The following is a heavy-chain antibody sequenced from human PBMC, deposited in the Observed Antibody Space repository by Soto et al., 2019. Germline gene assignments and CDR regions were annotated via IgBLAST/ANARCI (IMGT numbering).Heavy chain of an antibody. Sequence: QVQLVQSGAEVKKPGASVKVSCKASGYTFTSYAMHWVRQAPGQRLEWMGWINAGNGNTKYSQKFQGRVTITRDTSASTAYMELSSLRSEDTAVYYCARDGSPLDIVVVPAAKYNWFDPWGQGTLVTVSS. D-gene: IGHD2-2*01. CDR2: INAGNGNT. CDR3: ARDGSPLDIVVVPAAKYNWFDP. J-gene: IGHJ5*02. V-gene: IGHV1-3*01. CDR1: GYTFTSYA.